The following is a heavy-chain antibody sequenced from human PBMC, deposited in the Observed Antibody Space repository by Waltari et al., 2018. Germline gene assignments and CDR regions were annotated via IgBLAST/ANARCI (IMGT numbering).Heavy chain of an antibody. CDR3: ARERENSGSYEYYFDY. Sequence: QVQLVQSGAEVKKPGASVKVSCKASGYTFTSYAMHWVRQAPGQRLEWMGWINAGKGNTKDSQKFQGRVTITRDTSASTAYMELSSLRSEDTAVYYCARERENSGSYEYYFDYWGQGTLVTVSS. V-gene: IGHV1-3*01. J-gene: IGHJ4*02. CDR2: INAGKGNT. CDR1: GYTFTSYA. D-gene: IGHD1-26*01.